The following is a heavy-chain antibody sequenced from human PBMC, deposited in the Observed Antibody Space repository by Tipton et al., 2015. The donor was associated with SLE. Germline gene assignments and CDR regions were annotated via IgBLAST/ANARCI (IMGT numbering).Heavy chain of an antibody. V-gene: IGHV4-39*07. Sequence: TLSLTCSVSGGPIDSGDYYWVWIRQPPGKGLEWIGEINHSGSTNYKPSLKSRVTISVDTSKNQFSLKLSSVTAADTAVYYCARGVAGYYFYYYLDVWGSGTAVTVSS. CDR1: GGPIDSGDYY. CDR2: INHSGST. CDR3: ARGVAGYYFYYYLDV. D-gene: IGHD6-19*01. J-gene: IGHJ6*03.